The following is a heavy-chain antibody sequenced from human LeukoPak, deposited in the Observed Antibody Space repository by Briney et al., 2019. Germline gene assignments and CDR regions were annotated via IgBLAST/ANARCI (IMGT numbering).Heavy chain of an antibody. J-gene: IGHJ4*02. CDR3: ARETPGAGHFDY. D-gene: IGHD7-27*01. CDR2: IYYSGGT. V-gene: IGHV4-59*01. CDR1: GGSINYYY. Sequence: SETLSLTCTVSGGSINYYYWMWIRQPPGKGLEWIGYIYYSGGTHYNPLLKSRVPMLVDTSKNQFSLKLTAVTAADTAVYYCARETPGAGHFDYWGQGSLVTVSS.